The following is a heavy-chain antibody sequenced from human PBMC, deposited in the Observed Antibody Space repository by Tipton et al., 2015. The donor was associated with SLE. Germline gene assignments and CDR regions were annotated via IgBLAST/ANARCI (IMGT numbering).Heavy chain of an antibody. V-gene: IGHV4-34*01. CDR1: GGSFSGYY. J-gene: IGHJ4*02. Sequence: TLSLTCAVYGGSFSGYYWSWIRQPPGKGLEWIGEINHSGSTNYNPPLKSRVTISVDTSKNQFSLKLSSVTAADTAVYYCARVKAAAGKIDYWGQGTLVTVSS. CDR2: INHSGST. D-gene: IGHD6-13*01. CDR3: ARVKAAAGKIDY.